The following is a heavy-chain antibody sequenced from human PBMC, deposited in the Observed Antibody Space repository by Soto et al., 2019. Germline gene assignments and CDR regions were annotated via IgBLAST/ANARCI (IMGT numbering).Heavy chain of an antibody. D-gene: IGHD1-26*01. V-gene: IGHV1-69*08. CDR1: GGTFSSYT. Sequence: QVQLVQSGAEVKKPGSSVKVSCKASGGTFSSYTISWVRQAPGQGLEWMGRISPILGIANYAQKFQGRVTITADKATSTAYMELSSLRSEYTAVYYCAREGVGATPLWGQGTLVTVSS. J-gene: IGHJ4*02. CDR2: ISPILGIA. CDR3: AREGVGATPL.